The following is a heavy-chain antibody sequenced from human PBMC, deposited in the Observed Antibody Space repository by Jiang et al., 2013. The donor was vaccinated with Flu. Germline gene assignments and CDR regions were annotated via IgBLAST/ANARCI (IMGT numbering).Heavy chain of an antibody. Sequence: VQLLESGGGVVQPGRSLRLSCAASGFTFSSYGMHWVRQAPGKGLEWVAVIWYDGSNKYYADSVKGRFTISRDNSNNTLYLQMDSLTAEDTALYYCVGCSGGRCYNQPHDSFDTWGQGTMVTVSS. CDR1: GFTFSSYG. V-gene: IGHV3-33*01. J-gene: IGHJ3*02. CDR2: IWYDGSNK. D-gene: IGHD2-15*01. CDR3: VGCSGGRCYNQPHDSFDT.